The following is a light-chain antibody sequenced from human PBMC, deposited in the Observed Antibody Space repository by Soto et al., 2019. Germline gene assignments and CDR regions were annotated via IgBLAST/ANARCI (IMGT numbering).Light chain of an antibody. CDR1: SSDVGAYDY. J-gene: IGLJ2*01. V-gene: IGLV2-14*01. Sequence: QSALTQPASVSGSPGQSITISCTGTSSDVGAYDYVSGYQQHPDKAPKLMIFEVINRPSGVSNRFSGSKSGNTASLTISGLQAEDEGDYYCSSYTSASTLIFGGGTKLTVL. CDR3: SSYTSASTLI. CDR2: EVI.